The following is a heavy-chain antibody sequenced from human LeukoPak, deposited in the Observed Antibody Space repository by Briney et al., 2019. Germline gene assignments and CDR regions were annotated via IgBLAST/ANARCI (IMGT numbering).Heavy chain of an antibody. Sequence: GGSLRLSCAASRFTFSSYSMNWVRQAPEKGLEYISYISSSTSTIYYADSVKGRFTISRDNAKNSLFLQMNSLRAEDTAIYYCARVHFSVYGDFLDYWGQGILVTVSS. D-gene: IGHD4-17*01. CDR2: ISSSTSTI. CDR3: ARVHFSVYGDFLDY. J-gene: IGHJ4*02. CDR1: RFTFSSYS. V-gene: IGHV3-48*01.